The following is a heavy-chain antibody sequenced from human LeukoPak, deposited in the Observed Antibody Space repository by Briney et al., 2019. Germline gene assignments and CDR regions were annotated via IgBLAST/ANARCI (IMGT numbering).Heavy chain of an antibody. V-gene: IGHV3-9*01. CDR2: ISWNSGSI. CDR1: GFTFDDYA. J-gene: IGHJ6*02. Sequence: PGGSLRLSCAASGFTFDDYAIHWVRQAPGKGLEWVSGISWNSGSIGYADSVKGRFTISRDNAKNSLYLQMNSLRAEDTALYYCAKASRLYYGMDVWGQGTTVTVSS. D-gene: IGHD6-19*01. CDR3: AKASRLYYGMDV.